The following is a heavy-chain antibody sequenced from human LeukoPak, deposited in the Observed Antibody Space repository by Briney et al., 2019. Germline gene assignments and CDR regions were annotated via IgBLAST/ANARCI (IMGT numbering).Heavy chain of an antibody. D-gene: IGHD2-2*01. Sequence: GGSLRLSCAASGFTFSSYAMHWVRQAPGKGLEWVAVISYDGSNKYYADSVKGRFTISRDNSKNTLYLQMNSLRAEDTAVYYCARGGGYCSSTSCLTYYYYYGMDVWGQGTTVTVSS. V-gene: IGHV3-30-3*01. CDR3: ARGGGYCSSTSCLTYYYYYGMDV. CDR1: GFTFSSYA. CDR2: ISYDGSNK. J-gene: IGHJ6*02.